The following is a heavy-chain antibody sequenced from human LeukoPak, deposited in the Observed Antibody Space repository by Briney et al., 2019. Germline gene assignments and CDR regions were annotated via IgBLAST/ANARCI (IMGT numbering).Heavy chain of an antibody. V-gene: IGHV4-39*07. D-gene: IGHD4-17*01. CDR3: AREGGDYPSNWFDP. J-gene: IGHJ5*02. Sequence: SETLSLTCTVSGGSISSSSYYWGWIRQPPGKGLEWIGNIYYSGSTYYNPSLKGRVTISVDTSKNQFSLKLSSVTAADTAVYYCAREGGDYPSNWFDPWGQGTLVTVSS. CDR2: IYYSGST. CDR1: GGSISSSSYY.